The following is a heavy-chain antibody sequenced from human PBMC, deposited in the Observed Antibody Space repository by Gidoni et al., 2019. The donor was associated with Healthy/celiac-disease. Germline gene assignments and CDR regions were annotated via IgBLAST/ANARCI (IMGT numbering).Heavy chain of an antibody. V-gene: IGHV4-34*01. J-gene: IGHJ5*02. CDR1: GGSFSGYY. Sequence: QVQLQQWGAGLLKPSETLSLTCAVYGGSFSGYYWSWIRQPPGKGLEWIGEINHSGSTNYNPSLKSLVTISVDTSKNQFSLKLSSVTAADTAVYYCARTPRRTWFDPWGQGTLVTVSS. CDR3: ARTPRRTWFDP. CDR2: INHSGST.